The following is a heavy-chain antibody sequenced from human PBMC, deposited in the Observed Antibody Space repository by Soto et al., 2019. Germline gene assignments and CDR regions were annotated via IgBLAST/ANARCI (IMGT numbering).Heavy chain of an antibody. V-gene: IGHV4-34*01. D-gene: IGHD6-19*01. CDR2: INHSGST. CDR3: ARVHQPSSSGRGFDY. Sequence: LSLTCAVYGGSFSGYCWSWIRQPPGKGLEWIGEINHSGSTNYSPSLKSRVTISVDTSKNQFSLKLSSVTAADTAVYYCARVHQPSSSGRGFDYWGQGTLVTVS. CDR1: GGSFSGYC. J-gene: IGHJ4*02.